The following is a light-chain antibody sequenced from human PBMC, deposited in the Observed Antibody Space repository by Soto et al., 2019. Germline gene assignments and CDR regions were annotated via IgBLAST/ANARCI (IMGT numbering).Light chain of an antibody. V-gene: IGKV1D-12*01. Sequence: DIQLTQSPSSVSASVGDRVTITCRASQGLSSWLAWYQQKPGKAPKLLIYAASTLQSGVPSRFSGSGSGTDFTLTISSLQPEALATYYCQQANIFPITFGQGTRLEIK. CDR2: AAS. CDR1: QGLSSW. J-gene: IGKJ5*01. CDR3: QQANIFPIT.